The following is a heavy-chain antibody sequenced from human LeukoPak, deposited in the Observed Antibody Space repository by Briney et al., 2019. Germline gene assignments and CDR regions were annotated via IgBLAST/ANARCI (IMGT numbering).Heavy chain of an antibody. V-gene: IGHV1-2*02. D-gene: IGHD1/OR15-1a*01. Sequence: GASVKVSCKASGYTFTGYYMHWVRQAPGQGLEWMGWINPSSGGTNYAQKFQGRVTMTRDTSISTAYMELSRLRSDDTAVYYCARGGYPGNNQMDYWGQGTLVTVSS. CDR1: GYTFTGYY. J-gene: IGHJ4*02. CDR2: INPSSGGT. CDR3: ARGGYPGNNQMDY.